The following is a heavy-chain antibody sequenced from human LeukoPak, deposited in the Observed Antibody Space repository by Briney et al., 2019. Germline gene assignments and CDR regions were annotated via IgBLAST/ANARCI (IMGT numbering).Heavy chain of an antibody. CDR2: ISGSGGST. Sequence: GGSLRLSCAASGFTFSSYAMSWVRQAPGKGLEWVSAISGSGGSTYYADSVKGRFTISRDNSKNTLYLQMNSLRAEDTAVYYCAKKYSSSWYGTYYFDSWGQGTLVTVSS. CDR1: GFTFSSYA. V-gene: IGHV3-23*01. D-gene: IGHD6-13*01. J-gene: IGHJ4*02. CDR3: AKKYSSSWYGTYYFDS.